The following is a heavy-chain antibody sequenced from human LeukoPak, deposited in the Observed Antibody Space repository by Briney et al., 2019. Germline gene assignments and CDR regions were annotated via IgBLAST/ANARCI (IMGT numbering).Heavy chain of an antibody. J-gene: IGHJ6*02. CDR3: VRDYQFIQEV. Sequence: GGSLRLSCVASGFTFSNYWMLWVRQAPGKGLMWVSLISTDGKSTRYAESVKGRFTISRDNAKNALYLQMDILRVEDTTLYFCVRDYQFIQEVWGQGTTVTVSS. V-gene: IGHV3-74*01. D-gene: IGHD2-2*01. CDR1: GFTFSNYW. CDR2: ISTDGKST.